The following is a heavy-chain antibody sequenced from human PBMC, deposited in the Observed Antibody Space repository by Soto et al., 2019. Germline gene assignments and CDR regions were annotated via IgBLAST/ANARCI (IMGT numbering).Heavy chain of an antibody. CDR1: GGTFSSYA. CDR3: ARGEDIVVVPAAIPYYYYGMDV. D-gene: IGHD2-2*02. J-gene: IGHJ6*02. Sequence: QVQLVQSGAEVKKPGSSVKVSCKASGGTFSSYAISWVRQAPGQGLEWMGGIIPIFGTANYAQKFQGRVTITADNSTSTGYMELSSLRSEDTAVYYCARGEDIVVVPAAIPYYYYGMDVWGQGTTVTVSS. CDR2: IIPIFGTA. V-gene: IGHV1-69*06.